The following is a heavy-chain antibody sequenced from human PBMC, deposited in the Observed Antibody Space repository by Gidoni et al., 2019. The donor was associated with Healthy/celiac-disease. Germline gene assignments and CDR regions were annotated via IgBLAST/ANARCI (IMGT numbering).Heavy chain of an antibody. V-gene: IGHV4-39*01. CDR3: AREQYYYDSSGYKNYHYYGMDV. Sequence: QLQLQESGPGLVKPSETLSLTCTVPGGSISSSSYYWGWLRQPPGKGLEWIGSIYYSGSTYYNPSIKSRVTISVDTSKNQFSLKLSSVTAADTAVYYCAREQYYYDSSGYKNYHYYGMDVWGQGTTVTVSS. CDR1: GGSISSSSYY. J-gene: IGHJ6*02. D-gene: IGHD3-22*01. CDR2: IYYSGST.